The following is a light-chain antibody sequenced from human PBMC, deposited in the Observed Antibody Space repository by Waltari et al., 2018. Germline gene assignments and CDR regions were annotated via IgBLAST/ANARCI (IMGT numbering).Light chain of an antibody. CDR3: QELNTYPQSLT. CDR2: AAS. CDR1: QGLSSY. J-gene: IGKJ4*01. V-gene: IGKV1-9*01. Sequence: DIQLTQSPSFLSASIGDRVTITFRASQGLSSYLALYQQKPGKAPKLLIYAASTLQSGVPSRFSGSGSGTEFTLTISSLQPEDFATYYCQELNTYPQSLTFGGGTKVEI.